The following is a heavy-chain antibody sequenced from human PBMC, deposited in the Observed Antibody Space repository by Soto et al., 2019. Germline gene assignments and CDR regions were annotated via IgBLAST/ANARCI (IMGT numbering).Heavy chain of an antibody. V-gene: IGHV3-23*01. Sequence: EVQLLESGGGLVQPGGSLRLSCAASRFTFSTYGMSWVRQAPGKGLEWVSDISGSGGNTYYADSVKGRFTISRDNSKNTLYLQMNSLRAEDTAVYYCAKSAMIRGGGWVDPWGQGTLVTVSS. J-gene: IGHJ5*02. CDR3: AKSAMIRGGGWVDP. D-gene: IGHD3-10*01. CDR1: RFTFSTYG. CDR2: ISGSGGNT.